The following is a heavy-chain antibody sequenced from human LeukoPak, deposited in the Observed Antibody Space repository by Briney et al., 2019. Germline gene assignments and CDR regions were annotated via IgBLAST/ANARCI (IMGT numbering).Heavy chain of an antibody. D-gene: IGHD2-2*02. CDR1: GFTLDDYA. V-gene: IGHV3-9*03. Sequence: AGRSLRLSCAASGFTLDDYAMHWVRQAPGKGLEWVSGISWNSGSIGYADSVKGRFTISRDNAKNSLYLQMNSLRAEDMALYYCAKGYCSSTSCYTNYWGQGTLVTVSS. CDR3: AKGYCSSTSCYTNY. CDR2: ISWNSGSI. J-gene: IGHJ4*02.